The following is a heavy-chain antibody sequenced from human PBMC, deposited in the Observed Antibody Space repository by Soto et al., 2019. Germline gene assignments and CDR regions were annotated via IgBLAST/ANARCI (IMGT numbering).Heavy chain of an antibody. V-gene: IGHV1-2*04. D-gene: IGHD5-12*01. CDR2: INPNSGGT. J-gene: IGHJ6*02. CDR3: ARDLRVVTISVVEIENYYGMDV. Sequence: GASVKVSCKASGYTFTGYYMHWVRQAPGQGLEWMGWINPNSGGTNYAQKFQGWVTMTRDTSISTAYMELSRLRSDDTAVYYCARDLRVVTISVVEIENYYGMDVWGQGTTVTVSS. CDR1: GYTFTGYY.